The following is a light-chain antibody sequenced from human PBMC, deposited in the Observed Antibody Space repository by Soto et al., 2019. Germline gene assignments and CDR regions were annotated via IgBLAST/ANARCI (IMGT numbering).Light chain of an antibody. CDR3: QQYGSSPSLT. Sequence: EIVLTQSPGTLSLSPGERATLSCRASQSVSSSYLDWYQQKPGQAPRLLIYGASSRATGIPDRFSGSGSGTDFTLTISRLEPEVFAVYYCQQYGSSPSLTFGGGTKVEIK. J-gene: IGKJ4*01. CDR2: GAS. CDR1: QSVSSSY. V-gene: IGKV3-20*01.